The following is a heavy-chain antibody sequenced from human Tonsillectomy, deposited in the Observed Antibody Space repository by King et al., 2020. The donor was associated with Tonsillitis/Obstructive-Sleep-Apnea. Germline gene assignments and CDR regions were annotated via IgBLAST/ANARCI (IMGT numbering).Heavy chain of an antibody. CDR2: ISGGGGST. CDR1: GFTFSTYA. J-gene: IGHJ3*02. D-gene: IGHD6-13*01. Sequence: VQLVESGGGLEQPGGSLRLSCAASGFTFSTYAMSWVRQAPGKGLEWVSAISGGGGSTFYADSVKGRFTISRDNSKNTVDFQMNSLRAEDTAVYYCAKFRRYSTNDAFEIWGQGTMVTVSS. V-gene: IGHV3-23*04. CDR3: AKFRRYSTNDAFEI.